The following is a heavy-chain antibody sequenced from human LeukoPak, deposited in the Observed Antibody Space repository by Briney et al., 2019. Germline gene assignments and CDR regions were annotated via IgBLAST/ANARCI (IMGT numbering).Heavy chain of an antibody. D-gene: IGHD3-3*01. CDR2: ISGSGGIT. Sequence: GGSLRLSCAASGFTFSSYAMSWVRQAPGKGLEWVSAISGSGGITYYADSVKGRFTISRDNSKNTLYLQMNSLRAEDTAVYYCAKGPTIFGVVSTFDPWGQGTLVTVSS. V-gene: IGHV3-23*01. CDR3: AKGPTIFGVVSTFDP. J-gene: IGHJ5*02. CDR1: GFTFSSYA.